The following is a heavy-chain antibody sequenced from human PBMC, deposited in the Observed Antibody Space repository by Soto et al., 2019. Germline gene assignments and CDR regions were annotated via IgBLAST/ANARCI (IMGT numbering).Heavy chain of an antibody. D-gene: IGHD4-17*01. V-gene: IGHV3-15*01. CDR3: TGGDYGDYGDAFDI. CDR1: GFTFSNAW. CDR2: IKSKTDGGTT. J-gene: IGHJ3*02. Sequence: GGSLRLSCAASGFTFSNAWMSWVRQAPGKGLEWVGRIKSKTDGGTTDYAAPVKGRFTISRDDSKNTLYLQMNSLKTEDTAVYYCTGGDYGDYGDAFDIWGQGTMVTVSS.